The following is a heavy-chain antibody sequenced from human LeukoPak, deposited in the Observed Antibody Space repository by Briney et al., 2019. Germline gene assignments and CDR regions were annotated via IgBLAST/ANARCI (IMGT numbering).Heavy chain of an antibody. J-gene: IGHJ4*02. V-gene: IGHV3-21*01. Sequence: GGSLRLSCAASGFTFSSYSMNWVRPAPGEGREWGSSISSSSSYIYYADSVKGRFTISRDNAKNSLYLQMNSLRAEDTAVYYCARDSDSSGYYYNWGQGTLVTVSS. CDR2: ISSSSSYI. D-gene: IGHD3-22*01. CDR3: ARDSDSSGYYYN. CDR1: GFTFSSYS.